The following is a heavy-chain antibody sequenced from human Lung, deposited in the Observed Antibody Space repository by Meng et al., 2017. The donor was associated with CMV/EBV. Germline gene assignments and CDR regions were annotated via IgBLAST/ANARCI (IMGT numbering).Heavy chain of an antibody. J-gene: IGHJ6*02. CDR1: GGSFSGYY. Sequence: LXCAVYGGSFSGYYWSWIRQPPGKGLEWIGEINHSGSTNYNPSLKSRVTISVDTSKNQFSLKLSSVTAADTAVYYCARGRGFWSGSRYYYGMDVWGQGXTVTVSS. V-gene: IGHV4-34*01. CDR2: INHSGST. D-gene: IGHD3-3*01. CDR3: ARGRGFWSGSRYYYGMDV.